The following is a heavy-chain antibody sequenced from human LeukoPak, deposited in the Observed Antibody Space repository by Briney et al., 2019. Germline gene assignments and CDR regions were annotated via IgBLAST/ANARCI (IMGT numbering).Heavy chain of an antibody. V-gene: IGHV1-18*01. J-gene: IGHJ6*02. CDR3: ARSGFTVVPIANYHDGMDV. CDR2: FSGNSGNT. Sequence: ASVKVSCKCSGYSFIRYGINWVRQAPGQGLEWMGWFSGNSGNTKYADKFQGRVTMTTDTSTETVYVELRSLRSDDTAVYYCARSGFTVVPIANYHDGMDVWGHGTTVTVSS. CDR1: GYSFIRYG. D-gene: IGHD2-2*01.